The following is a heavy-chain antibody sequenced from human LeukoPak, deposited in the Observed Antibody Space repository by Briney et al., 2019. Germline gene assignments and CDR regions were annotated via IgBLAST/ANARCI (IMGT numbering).Heavy chain of an antibody. CDR2: ISAYNGNT. Sequence: ASVTVSCKASGYTFTSYGISWVRQAPGQGLEWMGWISAYNGNTNYAQKLQGRVTMTTDTSTSTAYMELRSLRSDDTAVYCCARDLRYSGYDQWAYFDYWGQGTLVTVSS. CDR3: ARDLRYSGYDQWAYFDY. J-gene: IGHJ4*02. CDR1: GYTFTSYG. D-gene: IGHD5-12*01. V-gene: IGHV1-18*01.